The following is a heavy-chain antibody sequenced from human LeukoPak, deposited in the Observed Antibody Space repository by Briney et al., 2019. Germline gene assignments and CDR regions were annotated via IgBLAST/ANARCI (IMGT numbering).Heavy chain of an antibody. V-gene: IGHV3-11*04. Sequence: GGSLRLSCATSGFTFRDYYMSWIRQAPGKGLEWVSYITSGGTTIYYADSVKGRFTISRDNAKNPLYLQMNSLRAEDTAVYYCARVPLKSYCGGDCYLNYWGQGTLVTVSS. D-gene: IGHD2-21*02. J-gene: IGHJ4*02. CDR1: GFTFRDYY. CDR2: ITSGGTTI. CDR3: ARVPLKSYCGGDCYLNY.